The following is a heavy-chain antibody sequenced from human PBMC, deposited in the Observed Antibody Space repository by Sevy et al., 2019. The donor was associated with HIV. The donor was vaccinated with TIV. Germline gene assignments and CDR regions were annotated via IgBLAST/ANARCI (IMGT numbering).Heavy chain of an antibody. CDR3: ATACCSRDRFGVLGAFDF. J-gene: IGHJ3*01. CDR1: GDSVSSNIAA. D-gene: IGHD2-15*01. V-gene: IGHV6-1*01. CDR2: THYRSKWYN. Sequence: SQTVSLTCAISGDSVSSNIAAWNWIRQSPSRGLEWLGRTHYRSKWYNDYAVSVRGRITINPDRSKNQFSLQLNSVTPEDTAVYYCATACCSRDRFGVLGAFDFWGQGTMVTVSS.